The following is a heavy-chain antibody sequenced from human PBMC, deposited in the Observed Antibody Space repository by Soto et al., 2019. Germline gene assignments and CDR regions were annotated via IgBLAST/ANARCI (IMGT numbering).Heavy chain of an antibody. CDR3: ARDKGYYDILTGYYRQYNWFDP. Sequence: ASVKVSCKASGGTFSSYAISWVRQAPGQGLEWMGGIIPIFGTANYAQKFQGRVTITADESTSTAYMELSSLRSEDTAVYYCARDKGYYDILTGYYRQYNWFDPWGQGTLVTVSS. V-gene: IGHV1-69*13. CDR2: IIPIFGTA. CDR1: GGTFSSYA. J-gene: IGHJ5*02. D-gene: IGHD3-9*01.